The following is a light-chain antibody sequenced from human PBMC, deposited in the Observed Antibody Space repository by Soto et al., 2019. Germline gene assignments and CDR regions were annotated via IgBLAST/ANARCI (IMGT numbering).Light chain of an antibody. CDR3: GTWDSSLSVWV. CDR1: TSNIGNNY. Sequence: QSVLTQPPSVSAAPGQQITISCSGTTSNIGNNYVAWYQQLPGTAPKLLIYDNNKRPSGIPDRFSGSKSATSATLGITGLQTGDEADYYCGTWDSSLSVWVFGGGTQLTVL. J-gene: IGLJ3*02. V-gene: IGLV1-51*01. CDR2: DNN.